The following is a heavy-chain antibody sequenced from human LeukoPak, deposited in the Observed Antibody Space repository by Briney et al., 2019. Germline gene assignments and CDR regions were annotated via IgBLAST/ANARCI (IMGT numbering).Heavy chain of an antibody. CDR2: ISYDGSNK. CDR3: VSLIVGATNRGDY. CDR1: GFTFSSYA. V-gene: IGHV3-30-3*01. Sequence: GGSLRLSCAASGFTFSSYAMHWVRQAPGKGLEWVAVISYDGSNKYYADSVKGRFTISRDNSKNTLYLQMNSLRAEDTAVHYCVSLIVGATNRGDYWGQGTLVTVSS. D-gene: IGHD1-26*01. J-gene: IGHJ4*02.